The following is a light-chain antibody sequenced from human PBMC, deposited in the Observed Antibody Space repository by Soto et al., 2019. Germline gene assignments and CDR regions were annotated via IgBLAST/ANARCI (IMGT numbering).Light chain of an antibody. CDR2: EVS. V-gene: IGLV2-14*01. J-gene: IGLJ1*01. CDR3: SSHTSYSTRV. CDR1: SSDVGGYNY. Sequence: HSVLTQPASVSGSPGQSIAISCTGTSSDVGGYNYVSWYQQHPGKAPKLMIHEVSNRPSGISDRFSGSKSGNTASLTISGLQADDEADYYCSSHTSYSTRVFGTGTQLTVL.